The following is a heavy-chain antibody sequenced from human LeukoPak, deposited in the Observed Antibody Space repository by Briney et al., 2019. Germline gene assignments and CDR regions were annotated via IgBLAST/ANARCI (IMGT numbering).Heavy chain of an antibody. J-gene: IGHJ6*02. D-gene: IGHD3-16*01. CDR1: GGSISSYY. CDR3: ARGWGVNYYYGMDV. CDR2: IYYSGST. Sequence: SETLSLTCAVYGGSISSYYWSWIRQPPGKGLEWIGYIYYSGSTNYNPSLKSRVTISVDTSKNQFSLKLSSVTAADTAVYYCARGWGVNYYYGMDVWGQGTTVTVSS. V-gene: IGHV4-59*01.